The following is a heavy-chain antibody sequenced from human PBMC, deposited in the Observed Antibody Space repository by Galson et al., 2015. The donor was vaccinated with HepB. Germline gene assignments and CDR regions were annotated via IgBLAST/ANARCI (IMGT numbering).Heavy chain of an antibody. V-gene: IGHV3-21*01. CDR1: GFTFSSYS. CDR3: ARDVGKRTPPDY. J-gene: IGHJ4*02. Sequence: SLRLSCAASGFTFSSYSMNWVRQAPGKGLEWVSSISSSSSYIYYADSVKGRFTISRDNAKNSLYLQMNSLRAEDTAVYYCARDVGKRTPPDYWGQGTLVTVSS. D-gene: IGHD1-14*01. CDR2: ISSSSSYI.